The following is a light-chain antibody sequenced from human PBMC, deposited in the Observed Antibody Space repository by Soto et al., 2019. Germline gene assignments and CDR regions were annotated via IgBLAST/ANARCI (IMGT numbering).Light chain of an antibody. CDR3: QQYFVSSWT. J-gene: IGKJ1*01. CDR2: AAS. Sequence: EIVLTQSPGTLSLSPGERATLSCRASQSISSTCLAWYRQKSGQAPRLLIYAASSRATGIPDRFSGSGSGTDFTLTISRLDPEDFAVYYCQQYFVSSWTFGQGTRVEIK. CDR1: QSISSTC. V-gene: IGKV3-20*01.